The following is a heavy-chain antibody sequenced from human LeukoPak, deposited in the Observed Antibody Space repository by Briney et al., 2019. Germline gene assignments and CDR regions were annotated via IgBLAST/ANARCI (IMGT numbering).Heavy chain of an antibody. CDR1: GFTLSSYG. Sequence: AGRSLRLSCAASGFTLSSYGMRWVRQAPGKGLEWVADNWYDGGTKRYADSVKGRFTISRDNSKNTLYLQMDSRRAEDTAVYYCARVAYTWNDDYWGQGTLVTVSS. CDR2: NWYDGGTK. CDR3: ARVAYTWNDDY. J-gene: IGHJ4*02. D-gene: IGHD1-1*01. V-gene: IGHV3-33*01.